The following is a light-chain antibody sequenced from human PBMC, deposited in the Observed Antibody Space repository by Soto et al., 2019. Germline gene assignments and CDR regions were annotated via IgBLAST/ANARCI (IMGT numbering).Light chain of an antibody. Sequence: SYELTQPPSVSVAPGQTARIMCGGNNIESKSVHWYQQKPGQAPVLVVYADDDRPSGISERFSGSNSGNTATLTITRVEAGDEADYYCQVWDSSRDLHVFGSGTKVTVL. CDR1: NIESKS. J-gene: IGLJ1*01. CDR2: ADD. CDR3: QVWDSSRDLHV. V-gene: IGLV3-21*02.